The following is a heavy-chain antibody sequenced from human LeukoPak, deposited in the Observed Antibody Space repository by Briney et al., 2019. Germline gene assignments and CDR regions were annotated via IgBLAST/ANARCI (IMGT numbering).Heavy chain of an antibody. CDR3: ARDLPAYYYDSSGYLWAGWRKNSANSYYIDV. D-gene: IGHD3-22*01. V-gene: IGHV3-48*01. J-gene: IGHJ6*03. CDR2: LSSSSSTI. Sequence: GGSLRLSCAVSGFTFSSYSMNWVRQSAGKGREWVSYLSSSSSTICYADSVTCRFTISRDNAKNSLYLQMNSLRAEDTAVYYCARDLPAYYYDSSGYLWAGWRKNSANSYYIDVWGKGTTVTVSS. CDR1: GFTFSSYS.